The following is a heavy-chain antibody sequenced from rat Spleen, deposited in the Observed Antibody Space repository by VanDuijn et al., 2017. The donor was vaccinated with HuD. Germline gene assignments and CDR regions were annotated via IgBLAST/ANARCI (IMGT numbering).Heavy chain of an antibody. J-gene: IGHJ4*01. V-gene: IGHV5-29*01. CDR2: ISFDGTTT. CDR3: GKDMNYYSTYPFYVMGA. D-gene: IGHD1-2*01. Sequence: EVQLVASGGDSVQPGRSLKLSCAASGFTFSDYAMAWVRQAPTKGLEWVATISFDGTTTFYRDSVKGRFTISRDNAENTVYLQMNSLRSEDTATYYCGKDMNYYSTYPFYVMGAWGQGASVTVSS. CDR1: GFTFSDYA.